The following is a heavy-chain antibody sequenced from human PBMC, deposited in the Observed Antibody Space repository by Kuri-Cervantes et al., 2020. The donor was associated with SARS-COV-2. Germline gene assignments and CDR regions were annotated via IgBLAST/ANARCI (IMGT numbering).Heavy chain of an antibody. CDR3: ARERANGSVDY. CDR1: GGSISSSSYY. Sequence: SETLSLTCTVSGGSISSSSYYWSWIRQPAGKGLEWIGYIYTSGSTNYNPSLKSRVTISVDTSKNQFSLKLSSVTAADTAVYYCARERANGSVDYRGQGTLVTVSS. D-gene: IGHD3-10*01. J-gene: IGHJ4*02. V-gene: IGHV4-61*09. CDR2: IYTSGST.